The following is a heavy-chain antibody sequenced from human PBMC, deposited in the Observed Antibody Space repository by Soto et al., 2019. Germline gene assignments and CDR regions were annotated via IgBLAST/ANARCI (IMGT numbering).Heavy chain of an antibody. CDR1: GGTFSSYA. CDR3: ARGQGSGSYYYYYYMDV. J-gene: IGHJ6*03. V-gene: IGHV1-69*13. D-gene: IGHD3-10*01. CDR2: IIPIFGTA. Sequence: ASVKVSCKASGGTFSSYAISWVRQAPGQGLEWMGGIIPIFGTANYAQKFQGRVTITADESTSTAYMELSSLRSEDTAVYYCARGQGSGSYYYYYYMDVGGKGTTVTVSS.